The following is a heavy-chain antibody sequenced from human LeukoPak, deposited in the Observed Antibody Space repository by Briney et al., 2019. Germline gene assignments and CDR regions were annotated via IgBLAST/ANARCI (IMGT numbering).Heavy chain of an antibody. CDR3: AREGGDSYYDSSGYSLGAFDI. D-gene: IGHD3-22*01. Sequence: PGGSLRLSCEAIDNWMTWVRQAPGKGLEWVANIKQDGSEKYYVDSVKGRFTISRDNAKNSLYLQMNSLRAEDTAVYYCAREGGDSYYDSSGYSLGAFDIWGQGTMVTVSS. J-gene: IGHJ3*02. V-gene: IGHV3-7*01. CDR1: DNW. CDR2: IKQDGSEK.